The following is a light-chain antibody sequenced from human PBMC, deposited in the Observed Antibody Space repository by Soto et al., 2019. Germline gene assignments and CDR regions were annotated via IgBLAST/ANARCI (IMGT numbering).Light chain of an antibody. CDR3: HQYYSFPPT. V-gene: IGKV1D-8*01. J-gene: IGKJ1*01. Sequence: VILITQSPSLLSASAGDRITISSRMVQGISSYLALYQQIAGKAPELLIYAASTMPSGIPARFSGSGSGTDFTLTISCLQSEDFAAYYCHQYYSFPPTFGQGTKVDIK. CDR2: AAS. CDR1: QGISSY.